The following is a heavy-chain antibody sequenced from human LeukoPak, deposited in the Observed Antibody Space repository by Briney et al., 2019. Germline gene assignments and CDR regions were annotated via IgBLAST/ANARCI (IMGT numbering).Heavy chain of an antibody. CDR3: ARDDYYEGGFDY. D-gene: IGHD3-22*01. V-gene: IGHV4-59*01. J-gene: IGHJ4*02. Sequence: SETLSLTCTVSGGSISSYYWSWIRQPPGKGLEWIGYIYYSGSTNYNPSLKSRVTISVDTSKNQFSLKLSSVTAADTAVYYCARDDYYEGGFDYWGQGTLATVSS. CDR2: IYYSGST. CDR1: GGSISSYY.